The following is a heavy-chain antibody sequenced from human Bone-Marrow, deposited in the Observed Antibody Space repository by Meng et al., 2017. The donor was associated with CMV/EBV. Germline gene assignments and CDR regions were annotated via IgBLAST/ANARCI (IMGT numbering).Heavy chain of an antibody. D-gene: IGHD3-22*01. CDR1: GYTFTSYY. CDR3: ARDRDYYDSSGYYPNWLDP. Sequence: ASVKVSCKASGYTFTSYYMHWVRQAPGQGLEWMGIINPSGGSTSYAQKFQGRVTMTRDTSTSTVYMELSSLRSEDTAVYYCARDRDYYDSSGYYPNWLDPWGQGTLVTVSS. CDR2: INPSGGST. J-gene: IGHJ5*02. V-gene: IGHV1-46*01.